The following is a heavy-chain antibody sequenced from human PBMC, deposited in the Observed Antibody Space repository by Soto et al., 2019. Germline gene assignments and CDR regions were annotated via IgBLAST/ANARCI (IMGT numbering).Heavy chain of an antibody. CDR3: AKDLRYCSGGSCGTVLYYYGMDV. CDR2: ISYDGSNK. D-gene: IGHD2-15*01. Sequence: QVQLVESGGGVVQPGRSLRLSCAASGFTFSSYGMHWVRQAPGKGLEWVAVISYDGSNKYYADSVKGRFTISRDNSKNTLYLQMNSLRAEDTAVYYCAKDLRYCSGGSCGTVLYYYGMDVWGQGTTVTVSS. J-gene: IGHJ6*02. V-gene: IGHV3-30*18. CDR1: GFTFSSYG.